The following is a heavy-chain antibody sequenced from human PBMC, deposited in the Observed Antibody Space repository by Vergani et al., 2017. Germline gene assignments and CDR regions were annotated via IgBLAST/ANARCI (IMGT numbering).Heavy chain of an antibody. CDR1: GGSFSGYY. CDR3: ATAVAGYFDY. J-gene: IGHJ4*02. D-gene: IGHD6-19*01. V-gene: IGHV4-34*01. Sequence: QVQLQQWGAGLLKPSETLSLTCAVYGGSFSGYYWSWIRQPPGKGMEWIGEINHSGSTNYNPSLKSRVTISVDTSKNQLSLKLSSVTAAETAVYYCATAVAGYFDYWGQGTLVTVSS. CDR2: INHSGST.